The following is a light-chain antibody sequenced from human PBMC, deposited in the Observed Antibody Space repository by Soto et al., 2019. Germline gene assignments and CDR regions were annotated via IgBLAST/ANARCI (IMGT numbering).Light chain of an antibody. Sequence: QSVLTQPPSASGTPGQRVTISCSGGSSNIGTNSVNRYQQLPGTAPKLLIYNNNQRPSGVPDRFSGSQSGTSASLAISGLQSEDEADYYCAAWDDSLNGYVFGTGTKVXVL. CDR2: NNN. CDR3: AAWDDSLNGYV. CDR1: SSNIGTNS. J-gene: IGLJ1*01. V-gene: IGLV1-44*01.